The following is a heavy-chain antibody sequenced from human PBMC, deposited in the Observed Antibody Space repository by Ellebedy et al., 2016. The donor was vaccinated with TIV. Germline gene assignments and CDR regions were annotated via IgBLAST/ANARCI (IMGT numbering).Heavy chain of an antibody. Sequence: GESLKISCAASGFTFSSYGMHWVRQAPGKGLEWVALIWYDGTKKYYADSVKGRFTISRDNSRNALFLQMHSLRAEDTSVYYCARGGRGNSANYEDWYYDLWGRGTLVTVSS. J-gene: IGHJ2*01. V-gene: IGHV3-33*08. CDR1: GFTFSSYG. CDR2: IWYDGTKK. CDR3: ARGGRGNSANYEDWYYDL. D-gene: IGHD2/OR15-2a*01.